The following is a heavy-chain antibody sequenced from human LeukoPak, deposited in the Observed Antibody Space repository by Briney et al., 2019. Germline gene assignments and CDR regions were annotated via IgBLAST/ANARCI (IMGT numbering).Heavy chain of an antibody. CDR1: GYTFTGYY. Sequence: GSVNVSFMASGYTFTGYYMHWVGPAPGRGREWMGIINPSGGSTTYAQKFQGRVTMTRDTSTSTVYMELSSLRSEDTAVYYCARGGYDFWSGSDYWGQGTLVTVSS. CDR3: ARGGYDFWSGSDY. V-gene: IGHV1-46*01. J-gene: IGHJ4*02. D-gene: IGHD3-3*01. CDR2: INPSGGST.